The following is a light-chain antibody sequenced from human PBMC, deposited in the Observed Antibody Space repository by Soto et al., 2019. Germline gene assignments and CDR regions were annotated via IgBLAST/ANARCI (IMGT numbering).Light chain of an antibody. Sequence: QLVLTQSPSASASLGASVKLTCTLSSGHSSYAIAWHQQQPEKGPRYLMKLNSDGSHTKGDGVPDRFSGSTSGAERYLTISSLQSEDEADYYCQTWGHGIVVFGGGTKLTVL. CDR3: QTWGHGIVV. CDR1: SGHSSYA. J-gene: IGLJ3*02. V-gene: IGLV4-69*01. CDR2: LNSDGSH.